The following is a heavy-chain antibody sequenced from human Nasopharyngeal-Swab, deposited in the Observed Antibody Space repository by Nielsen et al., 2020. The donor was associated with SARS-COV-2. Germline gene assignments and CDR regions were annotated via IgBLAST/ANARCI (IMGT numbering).Heavy chain of an antibody. CDR3: ARGYCSGGSCYSDYYYGMDV. CDR2: IYTSGST. J-gene: IGHJ6*02. V-gene: IGHV4-61*02. Sequence: RQAPGKGLEWIGRIYTSGSTNYNPSLKSRVTISVDTSKNQFSPKLSSVTAADTAVYYCARGYCSGGSCYSDYYYGMDVWGQGTTVTVSS. D-gene: IGHD2-15*01.